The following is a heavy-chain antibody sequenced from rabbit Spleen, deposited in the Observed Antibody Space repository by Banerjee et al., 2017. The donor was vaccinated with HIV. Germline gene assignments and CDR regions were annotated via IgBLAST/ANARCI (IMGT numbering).Heavy chain of an antibody. J-gene: IGHJ6*01. CDR1: GFSFSITYY. CDR3: ARDGAGGSYFAL. D-gene: IGHD8-1*01. V-gene: IGHV1S40*01. Sequence: VESGGGLVKPGASLTLTCKASGFSFSITYYMCWVRQAPGKGLEWIGCIHTSSGRTYYASWAKGRFTITKTSSTTVTLQMTSLTDADTATYFCARDGAGGSYFALWGPGTLVTVS. CDR2: IHTSSGRT.